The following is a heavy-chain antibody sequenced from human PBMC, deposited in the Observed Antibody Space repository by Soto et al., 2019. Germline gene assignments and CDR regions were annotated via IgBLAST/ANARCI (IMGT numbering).Heavy chain of an antibody. V-gene: IGHV4-31*03. CDR1: GGSISSGGYY. CDR2: IYYSGST. CDR3: ARDVRSAITISDAYYYYGMDV. J-gene: IGHJ6*02. D-gene: IGHD3-9*01. Sequence: SETLSLTCTVSGGSISSGGYYWSWIRQQPGKGLEWIGYIYYSGSTYYNPSLKSRVTISVDTSKNQFSLKLSSVTAADTAVYYCARDVRSAITISDAYYYYGMDVWGQGTTVTVSS.